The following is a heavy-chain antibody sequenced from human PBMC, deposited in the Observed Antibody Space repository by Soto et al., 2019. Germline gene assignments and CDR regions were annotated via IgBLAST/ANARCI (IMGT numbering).Heavy chain of an antibody. CDR1: GFTFSSYA. V-gene: IGHV3-23*01. CDR3: AKDLQDLAAAAHMDV. D-gene: IGHD6-13*01. CDR2: ISGSGGST. J-gene: IGHJ6*02. Sequence: PGGSLRLSCAASGFTFSSYAMSWVRQAPGKGLEWVSAISGSGGSTYYAYSVKGRFTISRDNSKNTLYLQMNSLRAEDTAVYYCAKDLQDLAAAAHMDVWGQGTTVTVSS.